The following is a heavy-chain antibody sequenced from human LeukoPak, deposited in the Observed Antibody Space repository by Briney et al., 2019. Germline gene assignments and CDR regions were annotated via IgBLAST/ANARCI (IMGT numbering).Heavy chain of an antibody. CDR2: ISGSGGST. Sequence: GGSLRLSCAASGFTFSSYGMSWVRQAPGKGLEWVSAISGSGGSTYYADSVKGRFTISRDNSKNTLYLQMNSLRAEDTAVYYCAKSFYSSSWYGAFWDYWGQGTLVTVSS. CDR3: AKSFYSSSWYGAFWDY. V-gene: IGHV3-23*01. CDR1: GFTFSSYG. D-gene: IGHD6-13*01. J-gene: IGHJ4*02.